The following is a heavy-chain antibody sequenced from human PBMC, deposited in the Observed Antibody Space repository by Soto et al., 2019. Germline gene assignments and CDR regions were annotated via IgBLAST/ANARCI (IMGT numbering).Heavy chain of an antibody. CDR2: IYYSGST. V-gene: IGHV4-39*01. J-gene: IGHJ4*02. CDR1: GGSISSSSYY. D-gene: IGHD5-18*01. Sequence: SETLSLTCTVSGGSISSSSYYWGWIRQPPGKGLEWIGGIYYSGSTYYNPSLKSRVTISVDTSKNQFSLKLSSVTAADTAVYYCASQSGYSYGYYYYFDYCGQGTMVAVSS. CDR3: ASQSGYSYGYYYYFDY.